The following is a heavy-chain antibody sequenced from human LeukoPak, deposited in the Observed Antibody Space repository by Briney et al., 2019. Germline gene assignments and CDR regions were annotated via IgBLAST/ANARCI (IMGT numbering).Heavy chain of an antibody. J-gene: IGHJ4*02. Sequence: GGSLRLSCAASGFTFSSYEMNWVRQAPGEGLEWVSYISSSGSTIYYADSVKGRFTISRDNAKNSLYLQMNSLRAEDTAVYYCARDRYYYDSSGYLNYWGQGTLVTVSS. V-gene: IGHV3-48*03. CDR2: ISSSGSTI. D-gene: IGHD3-22*01. CDR3: ARDRYYYDSSGYLNY. CDR1: GFTFSSYE.